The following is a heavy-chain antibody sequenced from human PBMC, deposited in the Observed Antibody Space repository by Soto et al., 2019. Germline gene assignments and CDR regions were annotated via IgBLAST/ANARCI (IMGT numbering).Heavy chain of an antibody. Sequence: ASVKVSCKASGYTFTSYAMHWVRQAPGQRLEWMGWINAGNGNTKYSQEFQGRVTITRDTSASTAYMELSSLRSEDTAVYYCAREGITMVRGVIIEPLGYWGQGTLVTV. CDR3: AREGITMVRGVIIEPLGY. J-gene: IGHJ4*02. V-gene: IGHV1-3*01. CDR2: INAGNGNT. CDR1: GYTFTSYA. D-gene: IGHD3-10*01.